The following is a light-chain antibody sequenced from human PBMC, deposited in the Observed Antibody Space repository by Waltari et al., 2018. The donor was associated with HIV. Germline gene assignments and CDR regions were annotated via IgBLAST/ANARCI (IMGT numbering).Light chain of an antibody. CDR1: SSKVGSYNL. Sequence: QSALTQLAPRPGSPGQSVNTSSTGTSSKVGSYNLVSWYQQDPGIAPKLIICVVTQRPSGVSSRFSGSKSGNTASLTISGLQAEDEANYYCCSYTGTNPFLVFGGETKLTVL. V-gene: IGLV2-23*02. CDR3: CSYTGTNPFLV. CDR2: VVT. J-gene: IGLJ3*02.